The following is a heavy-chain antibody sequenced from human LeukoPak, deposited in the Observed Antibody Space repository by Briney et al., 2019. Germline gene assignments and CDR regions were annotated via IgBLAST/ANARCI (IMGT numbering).Heavy chain of an antibody. J-gene: IGHJ4*02. D-gene: IGHD3-22*01. Sequence: SETLSLTCTVSGGSISSSSYYWGWICQPPGKGLEWIGSIYYSGSTYYNPSLKSRVTISVDTSKNQFSLKLSSVTAADTAVYYCARHYYDYGGFDYWGQGTLVTVSS. V-gene: IGHV4-39*01. CDR3: ARHYYDYGGFDY. CDR2: IYYSGST. CDR1: GGSISSSSYY.